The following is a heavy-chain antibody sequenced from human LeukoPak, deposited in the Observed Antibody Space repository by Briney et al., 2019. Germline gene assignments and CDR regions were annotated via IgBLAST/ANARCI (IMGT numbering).Heavy chain of an antibody. CDR2: IYHSGST. Sequence: SETLSLTCAVSGGSISSSNWWSWVRQPPGKGLEWIGEIYHSGSTNYNPSLKSRVTISVDKSKNQFSLKLSSVTAADTAVYYCARNAGPGWRTFDYWGQGTLVTVSS. J-gene: IGHJ4*02. CDR3: ARNAGPGWRTFDY. CDR1: GGSISSSNW. D-gene: IGHD1-14*01. V-gene: IGHV4-4*02.